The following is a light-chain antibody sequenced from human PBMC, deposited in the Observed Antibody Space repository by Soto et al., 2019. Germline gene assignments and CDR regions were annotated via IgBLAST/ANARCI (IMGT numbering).Light chain of an antibody. CDR2: GAS. V-gene: IGKV1-5*01. CDR1: RSISDW. J-gene: IGKJ1*01. Sequence: EIQMTQSPSSLSPSVGDRVTITCRASRSISDWLAWYQQKPGKAPKLLIYGASNLQSGVPSRFSGSGSGTDFTLTISRLETEDFAVYYCQLYDSSSWTFGQGTKVDIK. CDR3: QLYDSSSWT.